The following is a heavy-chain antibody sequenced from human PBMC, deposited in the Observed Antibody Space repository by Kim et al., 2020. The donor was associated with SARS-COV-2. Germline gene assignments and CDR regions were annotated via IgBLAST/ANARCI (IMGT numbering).Heavy chain of an antibody. D-gene: IGHD2-15*01. CDR1: GFAISNNY. CDR2: IYNGGST. J-gene: IGHJ6*01. V-gene: IGHV3-66*01. Sequence: GGSLRLSCAATGFAISNNYMSWVRQAPGKGLEWVSVIYNGGSTHYAESVKGRFTISRDNSKNTLYLQMTSLRGEDTAVYFCARAPPLCSGGRCYWNRFYYCGMGVWGQGPTVTVSS. CDR3: ARAPPLCSGGRCYWNRFYYCGMGV.